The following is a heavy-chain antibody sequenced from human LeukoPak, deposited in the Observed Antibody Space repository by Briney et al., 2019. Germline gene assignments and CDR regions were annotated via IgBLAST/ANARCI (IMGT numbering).Heavy chain of an antibody. J-gene: IGHJ4*02. D-gene: IGHD4-17*01. CDR1: GGSISSYY. CDR3: VRARGLAGDYYFDY. V-gene: IGHV4-59*01. Sequence: SETLSLTCTVSGGSISSYYWSWIRQPPGKGLEWIGYIYYSGSTNYNPSLKSRVTISVDTSKNQFSLKLSSVTAADTAVYYCVRARGLAGDYYFDYWGQGTLVTVSS. CDR2: IYYSGST.